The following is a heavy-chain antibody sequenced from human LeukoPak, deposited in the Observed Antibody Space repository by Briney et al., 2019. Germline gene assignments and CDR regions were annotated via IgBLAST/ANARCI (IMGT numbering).Heavy chain of an antibody. D-gene: IGHD2-21*02. Sequence: SGTLSLTCAVSGGSISSSNWWSWVRQPPGKGLEWIGEIYHSGSTNYNPSLKSRVTISVDTSKNQFSLKLSSVTAADTAVYYCARAVVVTAIYYFDYWGQGTLVTVSS. CDR3: ARAVVVTAIYYFDY. CDR2: IYHSGST. V-gene: IGHV4-4*02. CDR1: GGSISSSNW. J-gene: IGHJ4*02.